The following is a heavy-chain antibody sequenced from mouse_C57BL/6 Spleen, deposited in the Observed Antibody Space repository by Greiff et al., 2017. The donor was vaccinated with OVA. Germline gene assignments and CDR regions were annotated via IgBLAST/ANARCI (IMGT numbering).Heavy chain of an antibody. V-gene: IGHV1-18*01. Sequence: VQLQQSGPELVKPGASVKIPCKASGYTFTDYNMDWVKQSHGKSLEWIGDINPNNGGTIYNQKFKGKATLPVDKYSSTAYMWLRLLTSESTAFYSCTNYSFYCWHFASWGPGTLVTVSA. J-gene: IGHJ3*01. D-gene: IGHD2-1*01. CDR3: TNYSFYCWHFAS. CDR1: GYTFTDYN. CDR2: INPNNGGT.